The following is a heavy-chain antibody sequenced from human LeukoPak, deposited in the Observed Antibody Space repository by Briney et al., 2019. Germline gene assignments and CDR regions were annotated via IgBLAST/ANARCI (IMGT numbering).Heavy chain of an antibody. CDR2: IYYSGST. J-gene: IGHJ1*01. CDR1: GGSISSSSYY. V-gene: IGHV4-39*01. Sequence: PSETLSLTCTVSGGSISSSSYYWGWIRQPPGKGLEWIGSIYYSGSTYYNPSLKSRVTISVDTSKNQFSLKLSSVTAADTAVYYCTRGTSWFFTNWGQGILVTVSS. CDR3: TRGTSWFFTN. D-gene: IGHD6-13*01.